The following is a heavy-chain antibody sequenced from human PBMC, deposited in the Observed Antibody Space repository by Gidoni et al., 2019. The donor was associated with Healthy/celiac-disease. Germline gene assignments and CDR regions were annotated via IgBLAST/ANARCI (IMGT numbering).Heavy chain of an antibody. D-gene: IGHD1-1*01. Sequence: VRQAPGKGLEWVAVIWYDGSNKYYADSVKGRFTISRDNSKNTLYLQMNSLRAEDTAVYYCARGGCRTTGTTVCGWFDPWGQGTLVTVSS. CDR2: IWYDGSNK. J-gene: IGHJ5*02. V-gene: IGHV3-33*01. CDR3: ARGGCRTTGTTVCGWFDP.